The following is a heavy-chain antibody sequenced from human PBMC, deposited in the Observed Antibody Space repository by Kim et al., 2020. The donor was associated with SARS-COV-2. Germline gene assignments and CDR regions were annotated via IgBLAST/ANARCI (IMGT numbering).Heavy chain of an antibody. CDR3: ARAYYGGTCCNVWFDP. Sequence: GGSLRLSCAASGFKFEDFAMNWVRQVPGKGLEWVSGINWNGDNAGYADSVKGRFTISRDNARHSLYLEMNSLRDEDTAIYYCARAYYGGTCCNVWFDPWGQGTLVDVSS. V-gene: IGHV3-20*04. J-gene: IGHJ5*02. CDR1: GFKFEDFA. CDR2: INWNGDNA. D-gene: IGHD2-21*01.